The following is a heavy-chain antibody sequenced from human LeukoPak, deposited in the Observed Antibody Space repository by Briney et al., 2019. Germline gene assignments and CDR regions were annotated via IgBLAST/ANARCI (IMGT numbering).Heavy chain of an antibody. CDR1: GFTFSSYW. D-gene: IGHD2-2*01. CDR3: AKDDLIGLVVPAAADY. Sequence: GGSLRLSCAASGFTFSSYWMHWVRQAPGKGLEWVAFIRYDGSNKYYADSVKGRFTISRDNSKNTLYLQMNSLRAEDTAVYYCAKDDLIGLVVPAAADYWGQGTLVTVSS. V-gene: IGHV3-30*02. J-gene: IGHJ4*02. CDR2: IRYDGSNK.